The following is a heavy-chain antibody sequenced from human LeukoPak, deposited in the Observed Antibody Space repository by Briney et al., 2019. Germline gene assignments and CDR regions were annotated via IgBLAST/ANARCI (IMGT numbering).Heavy chain of an antibody. CDR2: IYYSGST. Sequence: PSETLSLTCTVSGGSISSTSYYWGWIRQSPGKGLEWIGSIYYSGSTYYNPSLRGRVTISVDTSKNQFSLKLSSVTAADTAVYYCARHPMYYYMDVWGKGTTVTISS. D-gene: IGHD2-2*01. J-gene: IGHJ6*03. CDR3: ARHPMYYYMDV. V-gene: IGHV4-39*01. CDR1: GGSISSTSYY.